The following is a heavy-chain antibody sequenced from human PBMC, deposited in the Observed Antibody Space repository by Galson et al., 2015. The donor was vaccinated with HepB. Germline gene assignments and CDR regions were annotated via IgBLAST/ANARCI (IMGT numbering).Heavy chain of an antibody. Sequence: CAISGDSVSSDSAAWNWIRQSPSRGLEWLGRTFYKSKWDSDYAVFVKSRITINADTSKNQFSLRLNSVTPEDTAVYYCARDPLNGRLLDAWGQGTMVTVSS. V-gene: IGHV6-1*01. J-gene: IGHJ3*01. D-gene: IGHD4-11*01. CDR2: TFYKSKWDS. CDR1: GDSVSSDSAA. CDR3: ARDPLNGRLLDA.